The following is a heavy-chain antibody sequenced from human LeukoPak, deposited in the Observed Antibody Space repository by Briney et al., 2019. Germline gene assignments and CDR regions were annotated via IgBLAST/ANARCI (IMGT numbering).Heavy chain of an antibody. Sequence: SETLSLTCGVSGGSISSGSYSWSWIRQPPGKGLEWIGYMFYTGNTHYNPSLKSRVTISVDTSKNQFSLKLSSVTAADTAVYFCARARNYYDSSDYYYEGDAFDIWGQGTMVTVSS. CDR2: MFYTGNT. CDR1: GGSISSGSYS. D-gene: IGHD3-22*01. V-gene: IGHV4-61*01. CDR3: ARARNYYDSSDYYYEGDAFDI. J-gene: IGHJ3*02.